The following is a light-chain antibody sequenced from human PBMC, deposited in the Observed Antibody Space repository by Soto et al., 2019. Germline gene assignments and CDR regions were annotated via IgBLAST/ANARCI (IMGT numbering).Light chain of an antibody. J-gene: IGKJ5*01. Sequence: DIQMTQSPSSLSASVGDRVTITCRASQDISKSLGWFQQKPGKAPKSLIYAASSLHSGVPSKFIGSGSGTEFTLTISGLQPGDFATYYCRQYKSYPITFGQGTRLEIK. V-gene: IGKV1-16*02. CDR1: QDISKS. CDR3: RQYKSYPIT. CDR2: AAS.